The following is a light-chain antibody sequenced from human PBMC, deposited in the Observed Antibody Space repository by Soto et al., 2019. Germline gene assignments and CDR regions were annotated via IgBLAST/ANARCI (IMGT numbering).Light chain of an antibody. CDR1: QSVSRS. V-gene: IGKV3-11*01. Sequence: EIVLTQSPATLSLSPGERATLSCRASQSVSRSLAWFQQKPGQAPRLLIYDASNRATGIPARFSGSGSGTDFTLTISSLEPEDFDLYYCQHRGNWPLTLGGGTKVDI. CDR3: QHRGNWPLT. J-gene: IGKJ4*01. CDR2: DAS.